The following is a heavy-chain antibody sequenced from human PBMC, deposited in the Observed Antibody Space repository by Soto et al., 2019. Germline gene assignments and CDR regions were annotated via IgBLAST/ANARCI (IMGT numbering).Heavy chain of an antibody. V-gene: IGHV3-30*18. CDR3: AKEGSLGQSRYFDL. Sequence: QVPLVESGGGVVQPGRSLRLSCAASGFTFSSYGMHWVRQAPGKGLEWVAVISYDGSNKYYADSVKGRFTISRDNSKNTMYLQMNSLRAEDTAVYYCAKEGSLGQSRYFDLWGRGTLVTVSS. CDR1: GFTFSSYG. CDR2: ISYDGSNK. J-gene: IGHJ2*01. D-gene: IGHD7-27*01.